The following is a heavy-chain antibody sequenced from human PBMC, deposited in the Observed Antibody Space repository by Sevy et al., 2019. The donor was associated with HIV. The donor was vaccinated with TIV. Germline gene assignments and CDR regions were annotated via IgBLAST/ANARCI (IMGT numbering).Heavy chain of an antibody. CDR2: FDPEDGET. Sequence: ASVKVSCKVSGYTLTELAMHWVRQVPGKGLEWMGSFDPEDGETIYAQKFKGRLTMTEATSTDTAYMELTNLRSEDTAVFYCAITKDYYDSSGSPFDSWGQGTLVTVSS. V-gene: IGHV1-24*01. J-gene: IGHJ4*02. CDR3: AITKDYYDSSGSPFDS. CDR1: GYTLTELA. D-gene: IGHD3-22*01.